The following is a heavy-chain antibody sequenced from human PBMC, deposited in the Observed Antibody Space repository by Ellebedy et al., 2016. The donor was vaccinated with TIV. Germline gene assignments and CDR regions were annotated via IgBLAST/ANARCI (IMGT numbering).Heavy chain of an antibody. J-gene: IGHJ3*02. CDR1: GYTFTSYA. CDR2: INAGNGNT. Sequence: ASVKVSCKASGYTFTSYAMHWVRQAPGQRLEWMGWINAGNGNTKYSQKFQGRVTITRDTSASTAYMELSSLRSEDTAVYYCAREVLGSGWYRKGFAFDIWGQGTMVTVSS. CDR3: AREVLGSGWYRKGFAFDI. D-gene: IGHD6-19*01. V-gene: IGHV1-3*01.